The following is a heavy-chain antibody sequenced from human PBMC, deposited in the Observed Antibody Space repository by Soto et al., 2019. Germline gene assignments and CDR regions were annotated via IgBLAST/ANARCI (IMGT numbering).Heavy chain of an antibody. J-gene: IGHJ5*02. D-gene: IGHD3-10*01. CDR3: ARGRRFGELLVPSGWFDP. CDR1: GGSISSSSYY. CDR2: ISYSGST. V-gene: IGHV4-39*07. Sequence: SETLSLTCTVSGGSISSSSYYWGWIRQPPGKGLEWIGSISYSGSTYYNPSLKSRVTISVDMSKNQFSLKLSSVTAADTAVYYCARGRRFGELLVPSGWFDPWGQGTLVTVSS.